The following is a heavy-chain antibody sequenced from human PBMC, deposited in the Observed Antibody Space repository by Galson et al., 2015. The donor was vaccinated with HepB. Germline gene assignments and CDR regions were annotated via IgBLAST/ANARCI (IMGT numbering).Heavy chain of an antibody. CDR1: GYKFTSYY. CDR3: ASGVLRWDGPDY. V-gene: IGHV1-46*01. Sequence: SVKVSCKASGYKFTSYYMNWVRQAPGQGLEWMGIINPSGGSTDYAQKFRGRLTMTRDTSTSTVFMELSSLGSEDTAVYHCASGVLRWDGPDYWSQGTLVTVAT. D-gene: IGHD3-3*01. CDR2: INPSGGST. J-gene: IGHJ4*02.